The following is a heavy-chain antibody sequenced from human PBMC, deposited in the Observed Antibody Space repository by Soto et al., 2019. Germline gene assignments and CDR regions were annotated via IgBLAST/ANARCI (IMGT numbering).Heavy chain of an antibody. V-gene: IGHV3-23*01. CDR3: AKDFDSDETSHGPNDY. Sequence: ESGGGLVQPGESLRLSCVASGFGFSSYGMSWVRQAPGKGLEWASIISGSGDAKYYADSVKGRFTISRDNSKNTMYLQMDSLRAEDTAVYYCAKDFDSDETSHGPNDYWGQGTLVTVSS. CDR1: GFGFSSYG. CDR2: ISGSGDAK. J-gene: IGHJ4*02. D-gene: IGHD3-22*01.